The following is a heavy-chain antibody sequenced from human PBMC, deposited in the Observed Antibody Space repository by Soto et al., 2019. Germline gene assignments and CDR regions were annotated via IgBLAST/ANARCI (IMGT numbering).Heavy chain of an antibody. CDR2: IVPMFGTA. V-gene: IGHV1-69*12. CDR1: GGTFGNTA. J-gene: IGHJ5*02. CDR3: ARDGDPGYSFWSGPLGGGRFDP. Sequence: QDQLVQSGAEVKEPGSSVNVSCKTSGGTFGNTAVTWVRQAPGQGLEWIGGIVPMFGTANYAQKFRGRVTITADESTSTAYMELSSLRSDDTAVYYCARDGDPGYSFWSGPLGGGRFDPWGQGTLVTVSS. D-gene: IGHD3-3*01.